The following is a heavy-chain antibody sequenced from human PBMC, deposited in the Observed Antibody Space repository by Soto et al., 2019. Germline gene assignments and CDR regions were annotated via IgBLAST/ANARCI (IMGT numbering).Heavy chain of an antibody. J-gene: IGHJ3*02. CDR3: ASMANDAFDI. CDR2: IYYSGST. CDR1: GGSISSYY. D-gene: IGHD5-12*01. V-gene: IGHV4-59*01. Sequence: NPSETLSLTCTVSGGSISSYYWSWIRQPPGKGLEWIGYIYYSGSTNYNPSLKSRVTISVDTSKNQFSLKLSSVTAADTAVYYCASMANDAFDIWGQGTMVTVSS.